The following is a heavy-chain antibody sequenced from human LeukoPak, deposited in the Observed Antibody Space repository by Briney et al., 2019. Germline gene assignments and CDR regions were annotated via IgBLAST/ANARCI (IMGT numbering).Heavy chain of an antibody. CDR2: ISSYNGNT. D-gene: IGHD3-10*01. CDR1: GYTFTSYG. Sequence: ASVKVSCKASGYTFTSYGISWVRQAPGQGLEWMGWISSYNGNTNYAQKLQGRVTMSTDTSTGTAYMELRSLRSDDTAVYYCARDLYGSGSYAFDIWGQGTMVTVSS. CDR3: ARDLYGSGSYAFDI. J-gene: IGHJ3*02. V-gene: IGHV1-18*01.